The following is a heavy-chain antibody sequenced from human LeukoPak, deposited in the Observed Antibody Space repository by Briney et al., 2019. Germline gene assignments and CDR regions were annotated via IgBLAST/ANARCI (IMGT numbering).Heavy chain of an antibody. V-gene: IGHV1-2*02. J-gene: IGHJ4*02. CDR2: INPNSGGT. CDR3: ARGRIAAGAYLFDY. CDR1: GYTFTGYY. D-gene: IGHD6-13*01. Sequence: ASVKVPCKASGYTFTGYYMHWVRQAPGQGLEWMGWINPNSGGTNYAQKFQGRVTMTRDTSISTACMELSRLRSDDTAVYYCARGRIAAGAYLFDYWGQGTLVTVSS.